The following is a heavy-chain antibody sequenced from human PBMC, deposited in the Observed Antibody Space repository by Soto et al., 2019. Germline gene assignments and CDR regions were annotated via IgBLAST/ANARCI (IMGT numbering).Heavy chain of an antibody. CDR1: GYTFTSYY. CDR2: INPSGGST. D-gene: IGHD1-26*01. J-gene: IGHJ4*02. V-gene: IGHV1-46*01. CDR3: AKGAWGGSPPPSIYYFDY. Sequence: ASVKVSCKTSGYTFTSYYMHWVRQAPGQRLEWMGIINPSGGSTSYAQKFQGRVTMTRDTSTSTVYMELNSLRVEDTARFLCAKGAWGGSPPPSIYYFDYWGQGALVTVSS.